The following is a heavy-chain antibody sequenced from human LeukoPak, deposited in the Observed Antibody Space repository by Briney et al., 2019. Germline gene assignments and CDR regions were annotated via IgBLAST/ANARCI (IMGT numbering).Heavy chain of an antibody. V-gene: IGHV3-74*01. Sequence: GGSLRLSCAASGFTFSTYWMHWVRQAPGKGLVWVSRINTDGSSTIYADSVKGRFTISRDNAKNTLYLQMNSLRAGDTAVYYCVNSLGGNDNWGQGSLVTVSS. CDR1: GFTFSTYW. CDR2: INTDGSST. D-gene: IGHD2-21*01. CDR3: VNSLGGNDN. J-gene: IGHJ4*02.